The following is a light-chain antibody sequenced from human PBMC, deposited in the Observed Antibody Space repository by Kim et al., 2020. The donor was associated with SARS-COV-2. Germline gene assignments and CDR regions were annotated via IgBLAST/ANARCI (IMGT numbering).Light chain of an antibody. V-gene: IGLV1-51*01. J-gene: IGLJ2*01. CDR3: GTWDASLSAFV. Sequence: QSVLTQPPSVSAAPGQKVTISCSGSSSNIGTNDVSWFQQFPGTAPKLLIYDNNQRPSGAPDRFSGSKSATSATLDISDLQTGDEADYHCGTWDASLSAFVFGGGTQLTVL. CDR1: SSNIGTND. CDR2: DNN.